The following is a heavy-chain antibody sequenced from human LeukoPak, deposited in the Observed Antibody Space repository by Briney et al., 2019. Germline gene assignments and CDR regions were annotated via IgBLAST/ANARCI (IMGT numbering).Heavy chain of an antibody. CDR2: IYYSGST. D-gene: IGHD2-2*01. Sequence: SETLSLTCAVYGGSFSGYYWSWIRQPPGTGLEWIGYIYYSGSTYYNPSLKSRVTISVDTSKNQFSLKLSSVTAADTAVYYCARGGGYQLRGGEYFQHWGQGTLVTVSS. CDR1: GGSFSGYY. V-gene: IGHV4-34*01. CDR3: ARGGGYQLRGGEYFQH. J-gene: IGHJ1*01.